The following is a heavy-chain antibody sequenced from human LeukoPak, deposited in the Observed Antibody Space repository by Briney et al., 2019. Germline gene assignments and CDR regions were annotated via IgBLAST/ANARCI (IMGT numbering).Heavy chain of an antibody. J-gene: IGHJ4*02. CDR1: GYTFTSYD. CDR3: ARGRGYYDILTGYYASFDY. V-gene: IGHV1-8*03. Sequence: GASVKVSCKASGYTFTSYDINWVRQATGQGLEWMGWMNPNGGNTGYAQKFQGRVTITRNTSISTAYMELSSLRSEDTAVYYCARGRGYYDILTGYYASFDYWGQGTLVTVSS. D-gene: IGHD3-9*01. CDR2: MNPNGGNT.